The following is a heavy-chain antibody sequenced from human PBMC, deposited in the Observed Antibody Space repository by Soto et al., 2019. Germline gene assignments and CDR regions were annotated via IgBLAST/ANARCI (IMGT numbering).Heavy chain of an antibody. CDR1: GGSFSGYF. CDR3: ARGEQIIDY. CDR2: INHSGST. J-gene: IGHJ4*02. Sequence: QSQTLSLTCAVYGGSFSGYFWSWIRQPPGKGLEWIGEINHSGSTNYNPSLKSRVTMSVDTSKNQFSLKLSSVTAADTAVYYCARGEQIIDYWGQGTLVTVSS. V-gene: IGHV4-34*01.